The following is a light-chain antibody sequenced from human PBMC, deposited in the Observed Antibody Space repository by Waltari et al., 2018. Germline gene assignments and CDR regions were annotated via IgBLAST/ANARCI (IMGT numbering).Light chain of an antibody. CDR3: QHRSSWPPEVS. CDR2: DTP. CDR1: QSLSSP. Sequence: EIVLTQSPATLSLSPGAGATLSCRASQSLSSPLAWYQQKPGQSPRLLIYDTPNRATGIPARFSGRGSGTDFTLTISSLEADDFALYYCQHRSSWPPEVSFGQGTRLEIK. J-gene: IGKJ5*01. V-gene: IGKV3-11*01.